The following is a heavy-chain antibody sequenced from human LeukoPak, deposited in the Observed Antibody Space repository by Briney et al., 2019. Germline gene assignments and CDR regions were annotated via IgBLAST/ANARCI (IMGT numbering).Heavy chain of an antibody. CDR2: IYHSGST. CDR3: ARGRSGGWSGYYVGSD. Sequence: SETLSLTCTVSGGSVSSGSFYWSWIRQPPGKGLEWIGKIYHSGSTNYNPSLKSRVTISVDTSKNQFSLKLSSVTAADTAVYYCARGRSGGWSGYYVGSDWGQGTLVTVSS. V-gene: IGHV4-61*01. D-gene: IGHD3-3*01. J-gene: IGHJ4*02. CDR1: GGSVSSGSFY.